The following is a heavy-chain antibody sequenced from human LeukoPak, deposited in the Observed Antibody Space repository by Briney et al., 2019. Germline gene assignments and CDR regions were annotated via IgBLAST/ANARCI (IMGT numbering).Heavy chain of an antibody. CDR3: VRASRTVYNTFDS. Sequence: GGSLRLSCAASKFTFSNHWMHWVRQAPGKGLEWDSRVSPDGSTTLYADSVRGRFTVSRDNAKNTLYLQMNSLRAEDTAVYHCVRASRTVYNTFDSWGQGALVTVSS. J-gene: IGHJ4*02. CDR1: KFTFSNHW. V-gene: IGHV3-74*01. CDR2: VSPDGSTT. D-gene: IGHD5-24*01.